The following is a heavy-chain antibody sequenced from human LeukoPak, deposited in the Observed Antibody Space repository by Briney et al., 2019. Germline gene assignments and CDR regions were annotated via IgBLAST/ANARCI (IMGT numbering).Heavy chain of an antibody. J-gene: IGHJ6*02. CDR2: IKQDGSEK. V-gene: IGHV3-7*01. CDR3: AREGPPETPGIAAAGPDYYYYYGMDV. D-gene: IGHD6-13*01. Sequence: GGSLRLSCAASGFTFSSYWMSWVRQAPGKGLEWVANIKQDGSEKCYVDSVKGRFTISRDNAKNSLYLQMNSLRAEDTAVYYCAREGPPETPGIAAAGPDYYYYYGMDVWGQGTTVTVSS. CDR1: GFTFSSYW.